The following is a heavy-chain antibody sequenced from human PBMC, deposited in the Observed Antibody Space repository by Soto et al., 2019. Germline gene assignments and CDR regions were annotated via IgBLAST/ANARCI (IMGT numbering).Heavy chain of an antibody. CDR2: TSGSGGST. D-gene: IGHD4-17*01. CDR3: AKDPRVYGDYAEDFAY. J-gene: IGHJ4*02. CDR1: GVTFSSYA. V-gene: IGHV3-23*01. Sequence: EVQLLESGGGLVQPGGSLRLSCAASGVTFSSYAMSWVRQAPGKGLEWVSATSGSGGSTYYADSVKGRFTISRDNSKNTLYLQMNSLRAEDTAVYYCAKDPRVYGDYAEDFAYWGQGTLVTVSS.